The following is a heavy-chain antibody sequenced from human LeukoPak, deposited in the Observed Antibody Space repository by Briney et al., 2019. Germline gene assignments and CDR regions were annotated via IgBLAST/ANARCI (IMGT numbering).Heavy chain of an antibody. Sequence: ASVKVSCKASGYTFTSYYMHWVRQAPGQGLGWVGIINPSGGSTSYAQKFQGRVTMTRDTSTSTVYMELSSLRSEDTAVYYCAREGPTHTRYSSSWYGQGAFDIWGQGTMVTVSS. CDR1: GYTFTSYY. CDR2: INPSGGST. CDR3: AREGPTHTRYSSSWYGQGAFDI. J-gene: IGHJ3*02. V-gene: IGHV1-46*03. D-gene: IGHD6-13*01.